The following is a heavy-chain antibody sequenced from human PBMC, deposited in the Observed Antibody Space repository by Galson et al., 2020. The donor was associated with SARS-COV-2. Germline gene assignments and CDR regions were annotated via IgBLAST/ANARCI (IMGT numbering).Heavy chain of an antibody. V-gene: IGHV4-4*02. CDR1: GGSISSSNW. Sequence: SETLSLTCAVSGGSISSSNWWSWVRQPPGKGLEWIGDIYHSGSTNYNPSLKSRVTISVDKSKNQFSLKLSSVTAADTAVYYCARSYTYYDYVWGSYRPKVDAFDIWGQGTMVTVSS. CDR2: IYHSGST. CDR3: ARSYTYYDYVWGSYRPKVDAFDI. J-gene: IGHJ3*02. D-gene: IGHD3-16*02.